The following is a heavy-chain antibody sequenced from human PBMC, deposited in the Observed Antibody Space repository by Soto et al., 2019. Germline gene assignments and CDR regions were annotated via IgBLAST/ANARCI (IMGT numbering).Heavy chain of an antibody. J-gene: IGHJ4*02. CDR1: GYTITSYY. D-gene: IGHD1-1*01. V-gene: IGHV1-46*01. Sequence: ASVQVSCKASGYTITSYYMHWVRQAPGQGLEWMGIINPSGGSTNYAQNFQGRATTTRATSTSTVYLELSSLRSEDTAVYYRSRACPWNGDYVDNWGQGTLVTVAS. CDR2: INPSGGST. CDR3: SRACPWNGDYVDN.